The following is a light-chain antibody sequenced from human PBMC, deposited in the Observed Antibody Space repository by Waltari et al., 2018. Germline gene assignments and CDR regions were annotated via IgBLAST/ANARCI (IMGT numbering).Light chain of an antibody. Sequence: QSVLTQPPSASGTPGQRVGISCSGSSSNLGSNYLYWYQQLPGTAPKLLIYGNNQRPSGVPDRFSAYKYGTSASLAISGLRSEDEAVYYCASWDDSHYVFGTGTKVTVL. J-gene: IGLJ1*01. CDR3: ASWDDSHYV. CDR1: SSNLGSNY. CDR2: GNN. V-gene: IGLV1-47*01.